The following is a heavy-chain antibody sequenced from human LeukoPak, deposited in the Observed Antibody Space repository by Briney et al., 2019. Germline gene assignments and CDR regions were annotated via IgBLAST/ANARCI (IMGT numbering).Heavy chain of an antibody. CDR3: ARVRGDYDVLTVPVDY. CDR1: GYRFSTYG. Sequence: ASVKVSCKASGYRFSTYGFTWVRQPPGQGLEWVGWISAYSGNTNYAQKLQGRVTMTSDTSTRTAYMELRSLRYDDTALYYCARVRGDYDVLTVPVDYWGQGTLVTVSS. CDR2: ISAYSGNT. J-gene: IGHJ4*02. D-gene: IGHD3-9*01. V-gene: IGHV1-18*01.